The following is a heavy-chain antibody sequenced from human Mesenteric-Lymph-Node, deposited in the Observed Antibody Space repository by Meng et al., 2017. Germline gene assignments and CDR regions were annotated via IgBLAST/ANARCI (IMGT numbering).Heavy chain of an antibody. CDR1: GFTFSSYG. D-gene: IGHD6-13*01. V-gene: IGHV3-33*01. Sequence: QVQRVESGGGGVQPGRSLRLSCAASGFTFSSYGMHWVRQAPGKGLEWVAVIWYDGSNKYYADSVKGRFTISRDNSKNTLYLQMNSLRAEDTAVYYCARDSSIAAAGYYFDYWGQGTLVTVS. CDR2: IWYDGSNK. J-gene: IGHJ4*02. CDR3: ARDSSIAAAGYYFDY.